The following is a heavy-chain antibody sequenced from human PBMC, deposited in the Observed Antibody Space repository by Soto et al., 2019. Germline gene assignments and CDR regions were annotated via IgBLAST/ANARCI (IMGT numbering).Heavy chain of an antibody. CDR1: GFTFSSYA. CDR2: ISGSGGST. Sequence: PGGSLRLSCAASGFTFSSYAMSWVRQAPGKGLEWVSAISGSGGSTYYADSVKGRFTISRDNSKNTLYLQMNSLRAEDTAVYYCAKGSSADYYYYYYMDVWGKGTTGTVSS. V-gene: IGHV3-23*01. CDR3: AKGSSADYYYYYYMDV. J-gene: IGHJ6*03. D-gene: IGHD6-19*01.